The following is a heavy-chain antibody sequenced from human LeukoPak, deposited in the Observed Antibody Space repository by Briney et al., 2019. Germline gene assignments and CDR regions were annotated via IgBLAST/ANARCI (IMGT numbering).Heavy chain of an antibody. J-gene: IGHJ4*02. CDR2: ISSDGSST. CDR3: ASLSGSSSVEDY. CDR1: GFTFSSCW. V-gene: IGHV3-74*01. D-gene: IGHD1-26*01. Sequence: GGSLRLSCAASGFTFSSCWMHWVRQAPGKGLVWVSRISSDGSSTYYAGSVKGRFTISRDNAKNTLYLQMNNLRADDTAVYYCASLSGSSSVEDYWGQGALVTVSS.